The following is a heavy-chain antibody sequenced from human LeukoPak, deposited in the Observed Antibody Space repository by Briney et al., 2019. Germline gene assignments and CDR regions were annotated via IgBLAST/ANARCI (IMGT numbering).Heavy chain of an antibody. J-gene: IGHJ4*02. CDR2: MNPNSGNT. CDR1: GYTFTSYD. Sequence: ASVKVSCKASGYTFTSYDINWVRQATGQGLEWMGWMNPNSGNTGYAQKFQGRVTITRNTSISTAYMGLSSLRSEDTAVYYCARGRGYTYYFDYWGQGTLVTVSS. D-gene: IGHD3-3*01. CDR3: ARGRGYTYYFDY. V-gene: IGHV1-8*03.